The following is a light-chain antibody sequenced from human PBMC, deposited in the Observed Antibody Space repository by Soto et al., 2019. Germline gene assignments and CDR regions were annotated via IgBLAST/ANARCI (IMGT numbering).Light chain of an antibody. CDR3: SSYSGNNNFG. CDR2: EVS. CDR1: SSDVGGYDY. J-gene: IGLJ3*02. Sequence: QSVLTQPPSASGSPGQSVTISCTGTSSDVGGYDYVSWYQQHPGKAPKLIIYEVSKRPSGVPHRFSGSKSGNTASLTVSGLQAEDEADYYCSSYSGNNNFGFGGGTKVTV. V-gene: IGLV2-8*01.